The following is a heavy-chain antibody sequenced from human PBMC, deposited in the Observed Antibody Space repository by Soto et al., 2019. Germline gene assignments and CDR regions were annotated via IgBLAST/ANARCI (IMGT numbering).Heavy chain of an antibody. J-gene: IGHJ5*02. CDR3: ARWWSGSRQGFDP. CDR2: IYYSGST. V-gene: IGHV4-31*03. D-gene: IGHD3-3*01. CDR1: GGSISSGDYY. Sequence: QVQLQESGPGLVKPSQTLSLTCTVSGGSISSGDYYWSWIRQHPGKGLEWIGYIYYSGSTYYNPSLKCRVPVSXDXTKNQFSLKLSSVTAADTAVYYCARWWSGSRQGFDPWGQGTLVTVSS.